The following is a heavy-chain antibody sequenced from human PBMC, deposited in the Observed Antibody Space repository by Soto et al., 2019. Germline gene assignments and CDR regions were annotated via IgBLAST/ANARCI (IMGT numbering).Heavy chain of an antibody. V-gene: IGHV3-23*01. CDR1: GFTFINFA. CDR2: ISGGGGTT. CDR3: AKFGASGSYFQFGY. D-gene: IGHD3-10*01. J-gene: IGHJ4*02. Sequence: PGGSLRLSCAASGFTFINFAMSWVRQSPGKGLEWVSAISGGGGTTWYADSVRGRFTISRDNSKNTLYLQMNSLRAEDTAVYYCAKFGASGSYFQFGYWGQGTLVTVSS.